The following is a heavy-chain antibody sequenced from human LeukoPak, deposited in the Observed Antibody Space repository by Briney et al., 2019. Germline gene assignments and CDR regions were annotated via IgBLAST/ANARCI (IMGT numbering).Heavy chain of an antibody. J-gene: IGHJ5*01. CDR2: IYFSGTP. Sequence: SETLSLTCTVSRGSIRTADYYWAWVRQPPGEGLEWLGSIYFSGTPYFNPSLKSRVAVSIDTSKNRFSLEVTSVNASDTAVYFCARTSSWYAGAWFDSWGQGTLVTVSS. D-gene: IGHD6-13*01. CDR1: RGSIRTADYY. V-gene: IGHV4-39*01. CDR3: ARTSSWYAGAWFDS.